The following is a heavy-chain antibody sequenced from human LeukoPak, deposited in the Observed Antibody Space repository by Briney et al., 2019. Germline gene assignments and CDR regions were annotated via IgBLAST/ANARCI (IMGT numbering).Heavy chain of an antibody. CDR2: INQDGRYI. V-gene: IGHV3-74*01. J-gene: IGHJ4*02. CDR1: GFTFDRYW. CDR3: ARDSMVGGALQD. Sequence: PGGSLRPSCAASGFTFDRYWMHWVRQTPGKRLVWVSRINQDGRYITYADSVQGRLTISRDTAKNTLFLQMNSLRAEDTAVYYCARDSMVGGALQDWGQGALVTVSS. D-gene: IGHD2-8*01.